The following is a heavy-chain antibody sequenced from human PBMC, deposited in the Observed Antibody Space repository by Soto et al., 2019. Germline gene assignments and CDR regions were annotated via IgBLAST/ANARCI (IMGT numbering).Heavy chain of an antibody. J-gene: IGHJ5*02. CDR3: ARIRIAAAGGDNWFDP. CDR2: IFSNDEK. V-gene: IGHV2-26*01. D-gene: IGHD6-13*01. Sequence: QVTLKESGPVLVKPTETLTLTCTVSGFSLSNARMGVSWIRQPPGKALEWLAHIFSNDEKSYSTSLKSRLTSSKDTSKSQVVLTMTNMDPVDTATYYCARIRIAAAGGDNWFDPWGQGTLVTVSS. CDR1: GFSLSNARMG.